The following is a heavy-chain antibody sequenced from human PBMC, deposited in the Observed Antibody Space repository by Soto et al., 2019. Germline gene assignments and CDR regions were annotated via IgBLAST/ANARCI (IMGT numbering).Heavy chain of an antibody. CDR1: GGSIISSNW. Sequence: SDTLSLTCAVSGGSIISSNWWSWVRQPPGKGLEWIGEIYHSGSTNYNPSLKSRVTISVDKSKNQFSLKLSSVTAADTAVYYCARGWSPGYYYGMDVWGQGTTVTVSS. CDR3: ARGWSPGYYYGMDV. V-gene: IGHV4-4*02. J-gene: IGHJ6*02. CDR2: IYHSGST. D-gene: IGHD1-26*01.